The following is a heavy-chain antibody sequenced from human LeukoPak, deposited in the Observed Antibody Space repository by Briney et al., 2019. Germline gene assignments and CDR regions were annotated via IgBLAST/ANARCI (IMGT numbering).Heavy chain of an antibody. CDR2: IYYSGST. D-gene: IGHD5-12*01. V-gene: IGHV4-39*07. Sequence: SETLSLTCTVSGGSVSSSSYYWGWIRQPPGKGLEWIGTIYYSGSTYYNPSLKSRVTISVDTSKNQFSLKLSSVTAADTAVYYCARATFSGYDQYFDYWGQGTLVTVSS. CDR1: GGSVSSSSYY. CDR3: ARATFSGYDQYFDY. J-gene: IGHJ4*02.